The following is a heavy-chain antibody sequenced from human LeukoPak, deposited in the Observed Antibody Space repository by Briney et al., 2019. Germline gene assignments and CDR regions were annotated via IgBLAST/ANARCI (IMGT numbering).Heavy chain of an antibody. CDR3: ARGSNYYDSRGYDAHFDY. CDR1: GGSFTGYY. CDR2: INHSGST. J-gene: IGHJ4*02. Sequence: SETQSLTCAVYGGSFTGYYWSWIRQPPGKGLEWIGEINHSGSTNYNPSLKSRVTISVDTSKNQFSLKLSSVTAADTAVYYCARGSNYYDSRGYDAHFDYWGQGTLVTVSP. V-gene: IGHV4-34*01. D-gene: IGHD3-22*01.